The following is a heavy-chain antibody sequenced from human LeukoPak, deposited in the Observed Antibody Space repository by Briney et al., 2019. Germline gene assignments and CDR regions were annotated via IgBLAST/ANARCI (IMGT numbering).Heavy chain of an antibody. V-gene: IGHV3-30*18. CDR3: ANAQTNSGSYFFDY. J-gene: IGHJ4*02. CDR2: ISYDGSNK. D-gene: IGHD1-26*01. Sequence: GGSLRLSCAASGFTFSSYSMNWVRQAPGKGLEWVAVISYDGSNKYYADSVKGRFTISRDNSKNTLYLQMNSLRAEDTAVYYCANAQTNSGSYFFDYWGQGTLVTVSS. CDR1: GFTFSSYS.